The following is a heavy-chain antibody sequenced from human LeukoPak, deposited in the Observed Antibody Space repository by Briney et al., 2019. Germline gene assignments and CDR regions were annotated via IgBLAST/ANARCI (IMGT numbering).Heavy chain of an antibody. CDR1: GFTFSSYG. D-gene: IGHD6-19*01. CDR2: IRYDGGNK. J-gene: IGHJ6*03. CDR3: AKSVEGGIGWYPDYYYYYMDV. Sequence: PGGSLRLSCAASGFTFSSYGMHWVRQAPGKGLEWVAFIRYDGGNKYYADSVKGRFTISRDNSKNTLYLQMNSLRAEDTAMYYCAKSVEGGIGWYPDYYYYYMDVWGKGTTVTISS. V-gene: IGHV3-30*02.